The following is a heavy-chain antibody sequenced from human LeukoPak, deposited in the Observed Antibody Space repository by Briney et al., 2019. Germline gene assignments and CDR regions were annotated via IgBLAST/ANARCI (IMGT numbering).Heavy chain of an antibody. CDR2: INPNSGGT. V-gene: IGHV1-2*02. Sequence: ASVKVSCKASGYTFTVYYMHWVRQAPGQGLEWMGWINPNSGGTNYAQKFQGRVTMTRDTSISTAYMDLSRQRSDDTAVYYCARDLAAGTFDYWGQGTLVTVSS. J-gene: IGHJ4*02. CDR3: ARDLAAGTFDY. CDR1: GYTFTVYY. D-gene: IGHD6-13*01.